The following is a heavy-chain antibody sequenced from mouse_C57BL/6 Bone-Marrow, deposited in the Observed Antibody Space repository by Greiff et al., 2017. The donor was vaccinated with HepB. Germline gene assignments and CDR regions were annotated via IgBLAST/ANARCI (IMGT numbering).Heavy chain of an antibody. D-gene: IGHD1-1*01. CDR3: AYGSILGY. Sequence: VQLQQSGLELVKPGAAVKISCKASGYAFSSSWMNWVKQRPGHGLEWIGRIYPGDGDTKYNGKFNGKATLTAVKSSSTAYMQLSSLSSEDSAVYFCAYGSILGYWGQGTTLSVSS. V-gene: IGHV1-82*01. CDR1: GYAFSSSW. CDR2: IYPGDGDT. J-gene: IGHJ2*01.